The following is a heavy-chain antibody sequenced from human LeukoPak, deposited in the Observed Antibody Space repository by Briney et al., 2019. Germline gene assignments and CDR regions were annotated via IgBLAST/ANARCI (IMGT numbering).Heavy chain of an antibody. V-gene: IGHV1-3*04. CDR1: GYTFTTHA. CDR2: LNTGNGNT. D-gene: IGHD3-10*01. Sequence: ASVKVSCKASGYTFTTHAIHWTRQAPGQRLEWMGRLNTGNGNTEYSQKFQGRITLTRDASASTAYMELTNLRSGDTAIYYCAREFSPPGPGYWGQGTLVTVSS. J-gene: IGHJ4*02. CDR3: AREFSPPGPGY.